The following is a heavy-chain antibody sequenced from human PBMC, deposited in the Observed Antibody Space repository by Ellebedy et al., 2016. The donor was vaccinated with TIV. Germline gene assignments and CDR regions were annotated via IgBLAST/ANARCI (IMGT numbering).Heavy chain of an antibody. J-gene: IGHJ4*02. CDR3: AREGGSYSGYEWDY. D-gene: IGHD5-12*01. V-gene: IGHV4-61*02. CDR1: GGSINSGNYY. Sequence: SETLSLXXTVSGGSINSGNYYWSWIRQPAGKGLEWIGRIHTTGSTNYNPSFKSRATVSMDTSKNQFSLKLTSVIAADTAVYYCAREGGSYSGYEWDYWGQGTLVTVSS. CDR2: IHTTGST.